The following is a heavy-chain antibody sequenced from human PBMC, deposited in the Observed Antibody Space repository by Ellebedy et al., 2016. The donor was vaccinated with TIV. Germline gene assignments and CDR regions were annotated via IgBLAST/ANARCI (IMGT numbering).Heavy chain of an antibody. CDR3: ANGGRGDPGVRGVTTLDY. D-gene: IGHD3-10*01. CDR1: GGTFSTSA. Sequence: ASVKVSCKASGGTFSTSAISWVRQAPGQGLGWMGMIIPTFDTPTYAQKLQGRVTITADESTSTAYMELSSLKSDDTAVYYCANGGRGDPGVRGVTTLDYWGQGTLVTVSS. J-gene: IGHJ4*02. CDR2: IIPTFDTP. V-gene: IGHV1-69*13.